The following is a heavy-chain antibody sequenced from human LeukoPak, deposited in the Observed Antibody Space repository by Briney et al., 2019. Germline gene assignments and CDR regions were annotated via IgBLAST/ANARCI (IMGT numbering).Heavy chain of an antibody. V-gene: IGHV1-69*06. D-gene: IGHD6-6*01. CDR1: GGTFSSYA. CDR2: IIPIFGTA. Sequence: ASVKVSCKASGGTFSSYAISWVRQAPGQGLEWMGVIIPIFGTANYAQKFQGRVTIPADKSTSTAYMELSSLRSEDTAVYYCARDGSSIAARPSVLVRHDYYYYMDVWGKGTTVTVSS. CDR3: ARDGSSIAARPSVLVRHDYYYYMDV. J-gene: IGHJ6*03.